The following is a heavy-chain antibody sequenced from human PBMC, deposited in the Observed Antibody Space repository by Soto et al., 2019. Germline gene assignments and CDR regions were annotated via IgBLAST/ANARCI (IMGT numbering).Heavy chain of an antibody. D-gene: IGHD3-22*01. CDR2: INAGNGNT. CDR3: ARDLGSYYYDSSGYPLWCDY. Sequence: ASVKVSCKASGYTFTSYAMHWVRQAPGQRLEWMGWINAGNGNTKYSQKFQGRVTITRDTSASTAYMELSSLRSEDTAVYYCARDLGSYYYDSSGYPLWCDYWGQGTLVTVSS. J-gene: IGHJ4*02. CDR1: GYTFTSYA. V-gene: IGHV1-3*01.